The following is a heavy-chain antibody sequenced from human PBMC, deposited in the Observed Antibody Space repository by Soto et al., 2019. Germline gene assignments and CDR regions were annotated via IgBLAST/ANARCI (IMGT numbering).Heavy chain of an antibody. CDR2: IYPGDSDT. Sequence: ESLKISCKGSGYSFTSYWIGWVRQMPGKGLEWMGIIYPGDSDTRYSPSFQGQVTISADKSISTAYLQWSSLKASDTAMYYCARLEYLNYYYYYRMDVRGQRTTVIVSS. CDR3: ARLEYLNYYYYYRMDV. V-gene: IGHV5-51*01. CDR1: GYSFTSYW. J-gene: IGHJ6*02. D-gene: IGHD1-1*01.